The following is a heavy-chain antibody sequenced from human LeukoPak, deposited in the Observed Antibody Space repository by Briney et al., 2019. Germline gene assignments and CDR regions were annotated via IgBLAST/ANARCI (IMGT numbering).Heavy chain of an antibody. J-gene: IGHJ4*02. CDR1: GTTLSNYG. CDR3: ARDCSGGTCYLDY. V-gene: IGHV1-18*01. CDR2: ISAYNGNT. D-gene: IGHD2-15*01. Sequence: ASVKVSCKASGTTLSNYGITWARQAPGQGLEWMGWISAYNGNTNYAQKFQGRATMTTDTSTSTAYMELRSLRSDDTALYYCARDCSGGTCYLDYWGQGTLVTVSS.